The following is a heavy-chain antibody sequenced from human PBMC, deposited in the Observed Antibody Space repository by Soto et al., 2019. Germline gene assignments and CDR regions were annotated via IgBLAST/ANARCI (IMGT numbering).Heavy chain of an antibody. CDR1: GFTFSSYH. CDR2: IWDDGSNK. D-gene: IGHD2-2*01. J-gene: IGHJ4*02. V-gene: IGHV3-33*01. Sequence: GGSLRLSCAASGFTFSSYHMHWVRQAPGKGLEWLAVIWDDGSNKYYADSVKGRFTVSRDNSKNTLYLQMNSLRVEDTAVYYCARGPTRDADYFDSWGRGTLVTVSS. CDR3: ARGPTRDADYFDS.